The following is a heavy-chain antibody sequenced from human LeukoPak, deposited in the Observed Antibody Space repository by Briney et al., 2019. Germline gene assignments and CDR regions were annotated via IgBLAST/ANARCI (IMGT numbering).Heavy chain of an antibody. J-gene: IGHJ4*02. CDR2: INHSGST. V-gene: IGHV4-34*01. D-gene: IGHD3-10*01. Sequence: SETLSLTCAVYGGSFSAYYCSWIRQPPGKGLGWIGAINHSGSTNYNPSLKSRVTISVDTSKNQFSLKLSSVTAADTAVYYCARRTLHYGSGRSLDYWGQGTLVTVPS. CDR1: GGSFSAYY. CDR3: ARRTLHYGSGRSLDY.